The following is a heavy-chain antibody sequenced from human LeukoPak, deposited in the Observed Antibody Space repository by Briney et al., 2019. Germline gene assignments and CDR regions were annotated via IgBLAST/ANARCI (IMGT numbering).Heavy chain of an antibody. V-gene: IGHV3-30-3*01. CDR3: ARVTIPWAYYYYYGMDV. CDR2: ISYDGSNK. Sequence: GRSLRLSCAAPGFTFSSYAMHWVRQAPGKGLEWVAVISYDGSNKYYADSVKGRFTISRDNSKNTLYLQMNSLRAEDTAVYYCARVTIPWAYYYYYGMDVWGQGTTVTVSS. CDR1: GFTFSSYA. J-gene: IGHJ6*02. D-gene: IGHD3-16*01.